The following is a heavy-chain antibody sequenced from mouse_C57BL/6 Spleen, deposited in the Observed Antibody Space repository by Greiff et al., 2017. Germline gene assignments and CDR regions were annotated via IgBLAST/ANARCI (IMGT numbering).Heavy chain of an antibody. J-gene: IGHJ2*01. CDR3: ARNYDGSSLDY. CDR1: GYTFTDYY. CDR2: INPYNGGT. D-gene: IGHD1-1*01. V-gene: IGHV1-19*01. Sequence: VQLQQSGPVLVKPGASVKMSCKASGYTFTDYYMNWVKQSHGKSLEWIGVINPYNGGTSYNQKFKGKATLTVDKSSSTAYMELNSLTSEDSAVYYCARNYDGSSLDYWGQGTTLTVSS.